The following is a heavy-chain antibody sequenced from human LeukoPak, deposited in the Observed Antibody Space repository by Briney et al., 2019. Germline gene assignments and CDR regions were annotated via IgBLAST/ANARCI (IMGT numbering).Heavy chain of an antibody. D-gene: IGHD3-22*01. J-gene: IGHJ4*02. CDR3: ARDATYYYENSGYYPGGY. V-gene: IGHV3-30*03. CDR2: ISFDGGNE. Sequence: PGRSLRLSCAASGFTFNKYGMHWVRQAPGKGLEWVAVISFDGGNEYYADSVKGRFTISRDNSKNTLFLQMSSLRTEDTAVYYCARDATYYYENSGYYPGGYWGQGTLVTVSS. CDR1: GFTFNKYG.